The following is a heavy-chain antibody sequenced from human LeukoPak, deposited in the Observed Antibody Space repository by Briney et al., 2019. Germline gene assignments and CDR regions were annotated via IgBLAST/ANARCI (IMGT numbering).Heavy chain of an antibody. CDR1: EFTFSSYV. Sequence: GGSLRLSCAASEFTFSSYVMNWVRQAPGKGLEWVSSISGSGGSTYYADSVKGRFTTSRDNSKNTLYLQMNSLRAEDTAVYYCAKIAGIAAAGHWGQGTLVTVSS. CDR2: ISGSGGST. V-gene: IGHV3-23*01. J-gene: IGHJ4*02. D-gene: IGHD6-13*01. CDR3: AKIAGIAAAGH.